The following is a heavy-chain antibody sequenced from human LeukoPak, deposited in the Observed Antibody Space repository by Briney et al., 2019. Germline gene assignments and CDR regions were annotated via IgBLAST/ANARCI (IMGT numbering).Heavy chain of an antibody. V-gene: IGHV1-18*01. J-gene: IGHJ3*02. Sequence: ASVKVSCKASAYNFTSYAMNWVRQAPGQGLEWMGRISAYNGNTNYAQKLQGRVTMTTDTSTSTAYMELRSLRSDDTAVYYCARDQEPYAFDIWGQGTMVTVSS. CDR2: ISAYNGNT. D-gene: IGHD1-14*01. CDR3: ARDQEPYAFDI. CDR1: AYNFTSYA.